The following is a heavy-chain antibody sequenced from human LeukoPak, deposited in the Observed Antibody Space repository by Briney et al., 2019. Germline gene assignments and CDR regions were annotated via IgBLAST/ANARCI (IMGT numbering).Heavy chain of an antibody. V-gene: IGHV3-53*01. CDR2: IYRGGNT. CDR1: GFTVSGHP. D-gene: IGHD3-16*01. J-gene: IGHJ4*02. Sequence: GGSLRLSCAASGFTVSGHPMSWVRQAPGKGLEWVSVIYRGGNTYYADSVKGRFTISRDNAKNSLYLQMNSLRAEDTAVYYCARGSVGGGNYFDYWGQGTLVTVSS. CDR3: ARGSVGGGNYFDY.